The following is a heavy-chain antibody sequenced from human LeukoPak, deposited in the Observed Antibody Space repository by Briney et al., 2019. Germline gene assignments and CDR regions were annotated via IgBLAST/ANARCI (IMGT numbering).Heavy chain of an antibody. CDR2: IKQDGTEK. D-gene: IGHD3-10*01. Sequence: PGGSLRLSCAASGFTFTNYWMSWARQAPGKGLEWVANIKQDGTEKNYVDSVKGRFTISRDNAKNSLYLQMDSLRAEDTAVYYCYGESYLFDYWGQGTLVTVSS. CDR3: YGESYLFDY. CDR1: GFTFTNYW. V-gene: IGHV3-7*01. J-gene: IGHJ4*02.